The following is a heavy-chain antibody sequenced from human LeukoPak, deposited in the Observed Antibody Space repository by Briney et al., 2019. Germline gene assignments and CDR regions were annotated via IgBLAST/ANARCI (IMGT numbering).Heavy chain of an antibody. CDR2: IWCDGSKT. Sequence: PGTSLRLSCAASGFNFRSYAIHWVRQAPGKGLEWVAVIWCDGSKTYYAESVKGRFTIARDNSNNMAYLQMTSLRVEDTAVYYCAKEVGPDLGSWGQGTRVTVSS. D-gene: IGHD1-26*01. V-gene: IGHV3-33*06. CDR1: GFNFRSYA. J-gene: IGHJ4*02. CDR3: AKEVGPDLGS.